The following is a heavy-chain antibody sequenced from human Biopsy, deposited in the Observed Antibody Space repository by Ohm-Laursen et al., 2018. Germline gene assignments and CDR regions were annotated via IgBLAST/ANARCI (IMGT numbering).Heavy chain of an antibody. CDR2: IYYSGTT. V-gene: IGHV4-59*01. J-gene: IGHJ6*02. CDR3: AGATNSTGWPYYYFYGMDV. Sequence: GTLSLTCIVSGGSISSYYWNWIRQPPGKGLEWIGYIYYSGTTDYSPSLKSRVTISIDKSKNQFFLKLSSVTAEDTAVYHCAGATNSTGWPYYYFYGMDVWGQGTTVTVSS. CDR1: GGSISSYY. D-gene: IGHD2/OR15-2a*01.